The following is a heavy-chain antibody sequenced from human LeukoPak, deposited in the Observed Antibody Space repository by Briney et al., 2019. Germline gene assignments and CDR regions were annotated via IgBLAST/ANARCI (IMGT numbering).Heavy chain of an antibody. CDR2: INEDGSNK. V-gene: IGHV3-7*01. CDR1: GFSFSNHY. Sequence: GGTLRLSCTASGFSFSNHYMRWIRQAPGKGLEWVANINEDGSNKWHLGSVKGRFTVSRDNARNSLYLQMNSLRVEDTAVYYCTRVIVAVPGYFDYFDFWGQGVLVTVSS. J-gene: IGHJ4*02. D-gene: IGHD6-19*01. CDR3: TRVIVAVPGYFDYFDF.